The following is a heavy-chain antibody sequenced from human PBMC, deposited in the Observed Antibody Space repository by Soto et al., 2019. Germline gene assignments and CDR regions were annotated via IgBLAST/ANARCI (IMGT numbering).Heavy chain of an antibody. CDR2: IIPIFGTA. D-gene: IGHD5-18*01. V-gene: IGHV1-69*12. CDR1: GGTFSSYA. Sequence: QVQLVQSGAEVKKPGSSVKVSCKASGGTFSSYAINWVRQAPGQGLEWMGGIIPIFGTADYAQKFQGRVTITADESTTTAYMQLSSLRSXXXXXXXXXXXAAKYYYYGMDVWGQGTTVTVSS. CDR3: XXXAAKYYYYGMDV. J-gene: IGHJ6*02.